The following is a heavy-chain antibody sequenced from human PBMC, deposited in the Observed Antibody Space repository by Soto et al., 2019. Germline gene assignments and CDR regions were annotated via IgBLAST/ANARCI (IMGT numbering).Heavy chain of an antibody. CDR2: ISGSGATT. Sequence: GSLRLSCAASGFIFSNYAMSWVRQAPGRGLEWVSAISGSGATTYYPDSVKGRFTISRDNSKNTLYLRMNNLRADDTAVYYCTKGGIPRRYNIPKVDFDYWGQGSLVTVSS. V-gene: IGHV3-23*01. CDR3: TKGGIPRRYNIPKVDFDY. J-gene: IGHJ4*02. D-gene: IGHD1-1*01. CDR1: GFIFSNYA.